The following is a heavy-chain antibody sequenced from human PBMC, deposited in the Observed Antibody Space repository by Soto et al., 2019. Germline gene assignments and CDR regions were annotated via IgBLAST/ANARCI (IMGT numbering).Heavy chain of an antibody. CDR2: IDGSGTTK. CDR1: GFTFNDFE. Sequence: EVQLLESGGGLVQPGGSLRLSCGVSGFTFNDFEMNWVRQAPGKGLEWLAYIDGSGTTKKYADSVRGRFTISRDNPNNPLFLPMSSLSAANTAIYYCARGFGRFNYWGQGTLVSGSS. D-gene: IGHD3-10*01. V-gene: IGHV3-48*03. CDR3: ARGFGRFNY. J-gene: IGHJ4*02.